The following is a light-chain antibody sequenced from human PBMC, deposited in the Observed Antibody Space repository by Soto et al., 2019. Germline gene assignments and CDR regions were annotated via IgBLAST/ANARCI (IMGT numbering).Light chain of an antibody. V-gene: IGKV3D-15*01. Sequence: EIVMTQSPATLSVSPGERATLSCRASQSVSRNLAWYQQKPGQAPRLLIYGASTRATGTPARFSGSGSGTEFTLTISSLQSEDFAVYYCQQYNNWPAITFGQGTRLEIK. CDR2: GAS. CDR3: QQYNNWPAIT. J-gene: IGKJ5*01. CDR1: QSVSRN.